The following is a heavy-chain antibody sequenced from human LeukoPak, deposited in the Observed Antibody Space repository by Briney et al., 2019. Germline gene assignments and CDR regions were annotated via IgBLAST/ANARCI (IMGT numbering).Heavy chain of an antibody. Sequence: SETLSLTCTVSGGSISSSSYYWGWIRQPPGKGLEWIGSIYYSGSTYYNPSLKSRVTISVDTSKNQFSLKLSSVTAADTAVYYCARAYDSSGYYFDYWGQGTLVTVSS. V-gene: IGHV4-39*01. CDR2: IYYSGST. CDR1: GGSISSSSYY. CDR3: ARAYDSSGYYFDY. J-gene: IGHJ4*02. D-gene: IGHD3-22*01.